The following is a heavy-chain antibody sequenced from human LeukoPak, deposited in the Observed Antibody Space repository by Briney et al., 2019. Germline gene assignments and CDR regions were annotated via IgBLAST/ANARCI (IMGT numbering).Heavy chain of an antibody. Sequence: SETLSLTCAVSGYSISSSNWWGWIRQPPGKGLEWIGYIYYSGSTYYNPSLKSRVTMSVDTSKNQFSLKLSSVTAADTAVYYCARGNPDRPYDYWGQGTLVTVSS. CDR2: IYYSGST. V-gene: IGHV4-28*03. J-gene: IGHJ4*02. CDR1: GYSISSSNW. CDR3: ARGNPDRPYDY.